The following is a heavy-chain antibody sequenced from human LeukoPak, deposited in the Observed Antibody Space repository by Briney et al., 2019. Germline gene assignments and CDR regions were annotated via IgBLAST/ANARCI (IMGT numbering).Heavy chain of an antibody. D-gene: IGHD3-22*01. J-gene: IGHJ4*02. CDR2: IYTSGST. CDR3: ARDRYYYDSSGYLFDY. V-gene: IGHV4-4*07. CDR1: GGSISSYY. Sequence: SETLSLTCTVSGGSISSYYWSWIRQPAGKGLEWIGRIYTSGSTNYNPSLKSRVTMSVDTSKNQFSLKLSSVTAADTAVYYCARDRYYYDSSGYLFDYWGQGTLVTVSS.